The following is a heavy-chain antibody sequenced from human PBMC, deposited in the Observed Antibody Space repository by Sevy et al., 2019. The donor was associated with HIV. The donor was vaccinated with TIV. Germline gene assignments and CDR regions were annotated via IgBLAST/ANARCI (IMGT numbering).Heavy chain of an antibody. V-gene: IGHV3-53*01. J-gene: IGHJ6*02. CDR1: GLTVGSLS. CDR3: TREDIVLGEDNYYGMDV. CDR2: IYSAGTT. D-gene: IGHD2-15*01. Sequence: GGSLRLSCVASGLTVGSLSINWVRQAPGKGLEWVSLIYSAGTTFYSDSVKGRFTISRDNSNNTVYLEMKSLRAEDTAVYYCTREDIVLGEDNYYGMDVWGHGTTVTVSS.